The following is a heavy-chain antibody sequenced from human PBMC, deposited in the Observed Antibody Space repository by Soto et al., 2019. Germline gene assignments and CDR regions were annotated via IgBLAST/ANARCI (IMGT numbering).Heavy chain of an antibody. CDR1: GYTFTTYA. V-gene: IGHV1-3*04. CDR2: INTANDNT. CDR3: ARYDYHLPSDRFDY. J-gene: IGHJ4*02. Sequence: GASVKVSCKASGYTFTTYAIHWVRQAPGQSLEWMGWINTANDNTKYSLKLKGRITISRDTSANTANMELRSLMSEDTVIYYCARYDYHLPSDRFDYWGQGTLVTVSS. D-gene: IGHD3-9*01.